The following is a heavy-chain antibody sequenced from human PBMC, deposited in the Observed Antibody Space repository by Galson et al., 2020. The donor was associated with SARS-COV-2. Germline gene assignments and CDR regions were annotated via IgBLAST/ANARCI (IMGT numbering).Heavy chain of an antibody. D-gene: IGHD3-10*01. CDR2: INWNGART. Sequence: LSLTCAASGFSFDNFGVSWVRQVAGKGLEWVSGINWNGARTGYADSVKGRFTISRDNAKNSLYLEMNSLRGEDTALYYCARDLYGSGSLPYAFDIWGQGTMVTVSS. V-gene: IGHV3-20*04. CDR1: GFSFDNFG. CDR3: ARDLYGSGSLPYAFDI. J-gene: IGHJ3*02.